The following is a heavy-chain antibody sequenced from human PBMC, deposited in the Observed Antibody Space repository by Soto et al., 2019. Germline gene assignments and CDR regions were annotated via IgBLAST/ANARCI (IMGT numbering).Heavy chain of an antibody. D-gene: IGHD4-17*01. V-gene: IGHV1-18*04. CDR1: GYSFTSYG. CDR3: ARDEHDYGDYYAFDI. Sequence: QVQLVQSGGEVMQPGASVKVSCKASGYSFTSYGISWVRQAPGQGLEWMGWISPYNGNTKYAQKFQGRVTITADESTSTAYMELSSLRSEDTAVYYCARDEHDYGDYYAFDIWGQGTMVTVSS. J-gene: IGHJ3*02. CDR2: ISPYNGNT.